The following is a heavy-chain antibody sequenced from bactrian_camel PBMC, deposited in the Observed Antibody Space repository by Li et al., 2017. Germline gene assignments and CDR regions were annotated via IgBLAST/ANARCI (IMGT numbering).Heavy chain of an antibody. CDR3: AGRQYCYKAVYDY. V-gene: IGHV3S1*01. CDR1: GYTNSRNC. J-gene: IGHJ4*01. CDR2: IVANGVT. D-gene: IGHD2*01. Sequence: HVQLVESGVGSVQAGESLRLSCVASGYTNSRNCMGWFRQAPGKERERVAHIVANGVTLYAESVKGRFTISQDIAKNTLYLQMNSLKPEDTATYYCAGRQYCYKAVYDYYGQGTQVTVS.